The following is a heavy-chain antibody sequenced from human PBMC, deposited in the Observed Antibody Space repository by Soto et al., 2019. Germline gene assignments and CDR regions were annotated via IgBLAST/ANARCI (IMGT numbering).Heavy chain of an antibody. CDR1: GVSINNNY. D-gene: IGHD3-16*02. CDR3: ARGNYDYFGGNYRYVGGAFDI. V-gene: IGHV4-59*01. CDR2: IYFSGIT. Sequence: QVQLQQSGPGLVKPSETLSLTCTVSGVSINNNYWSWVRQPPGKGLEWIGYIYFSGITSYNPSLKSRVSISVDTSKDQVSLKLTSVTAADTAMYYCARGNYDYFGGNYRYVGGAFDIWGPGTVVTVSS. J-gene: IGHJ3*02.